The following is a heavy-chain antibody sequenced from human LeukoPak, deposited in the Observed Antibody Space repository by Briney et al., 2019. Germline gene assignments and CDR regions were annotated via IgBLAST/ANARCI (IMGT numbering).Heavy chain of an antibody. J-gene: IGHJ3*02. Sequence: SETLSLTCAVYGGSLSGYHWSWMRHPPGMGLEWIGEISHSGSIYYNPSLKSRVTISVDTSKNQFSLNLNSVTAADTAVYYCARIRNYGGIWGQGTMVTVS. CDR2: ISHSGSI. V-gene: IGHV4-34*01. CDR1: GGSLSGYH. CDR3: ARIRNYGGI. D-gene: IGHD4-23*01.